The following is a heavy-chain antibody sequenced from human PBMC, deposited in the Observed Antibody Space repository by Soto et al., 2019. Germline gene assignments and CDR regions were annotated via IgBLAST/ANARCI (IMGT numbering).Heavy chain of an antibody. D-gene: IGHD3-3*01. CDR2: IKSKTDGGTT. V-gene: IGHV3-15*01. CDR3: TTGLTIFGVVIDP. Sequence: GWSLRLSCSASVFTFSNALMGGFRQAPGKGLEWVGRIKSKTDGGTTDYAAPVKGRFTISRDDSKITLYLQMNSLKTEDTAVYYCTTGLTIFGVVIDPWGQGTLVTVSS. CDR1: VFTFSNAL. J-gene: IGHJ5*02.